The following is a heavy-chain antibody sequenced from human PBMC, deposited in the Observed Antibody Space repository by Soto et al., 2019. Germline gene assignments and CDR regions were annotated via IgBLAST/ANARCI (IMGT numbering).Heavy chain of an antibody. D-gene: IGHD3-16*01. Sequence: GGSLRLSCAASGFTFSSCAMGWVRQAPGKGLEWVSGISWNSGRIGYADSVKGRFTISRDNAKNSLYLQMNSLRPEDTALYYCAKARLWGGDGYNSYYYNAMDVWGQGTTVTVSS. CDR1: GFTFSSCA. V-gene: IGHV3-9*01. CDR2: ISWNSGRI. J-gene: IGHJ6*02. CDR3: AKARLWGGDGYNSYYYNAMDV.